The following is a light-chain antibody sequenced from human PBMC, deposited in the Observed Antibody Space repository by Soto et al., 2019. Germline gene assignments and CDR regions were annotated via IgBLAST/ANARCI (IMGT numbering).Light chain of an antibody. V-gene: IGKV3-15*01. CDR3: QQYNNWPRT. CDR2: GAS. CDR1: QSVSSN. Sequence: EIVMTQSPATLSVSPGERATLSCSASQSVSSNLAWYQQKPGQAHRRLIYGASTRATGIPARFSGSRSVTEFTLTISSLQSEDFAVYYCQQYNNWPRTFGHGTKVEL. J-gene: IGKJ1*01.